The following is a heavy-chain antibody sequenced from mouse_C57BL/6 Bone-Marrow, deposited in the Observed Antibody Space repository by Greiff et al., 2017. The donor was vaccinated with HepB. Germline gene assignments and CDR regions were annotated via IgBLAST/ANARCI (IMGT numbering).Heavy chain of an antibody. Sequence: QVHVKQSGAELVKPGASVKLSCKASGYTFTEYTIHWVKQRSGQGLEWIGWFYPGSGSIKYNEKFKDKATLTADKSSSTVYMELSRLTSEDSAVYFCARHEGITTVVAPYYAMDYWGQGTSVTVSS. CDR3: ARHEGITTVVAPYYAMDY. CDR1: GYTFTEYT. V-gene: IGHV1-62-2*01. J-gene: IGHJ4*01. CDR2: FYPGSGSI. D-gene: IGHD1-1*01.